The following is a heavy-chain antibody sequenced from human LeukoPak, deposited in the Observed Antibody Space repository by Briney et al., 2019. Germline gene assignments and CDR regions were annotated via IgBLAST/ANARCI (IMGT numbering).Heavy chain of an antibody. D-gene: IGHD5-12*01. CDR1: GFTVSHNY. Sequence: GGSLRLSCAASGFTVSHNYMSWVRQAPGKGLEWVSVIHSGGTTNYADSVRGRFTISRDNSKTTVYLHMNSLRAEDTAMYYCARDSDSGYGPFASWGQGTLVTVSS. J-gene: IGHJ4*02. V-gene: IGHV3-53*01. CDR2: IHSGGTT. CDR3: ARDSDSGYGPFAS.